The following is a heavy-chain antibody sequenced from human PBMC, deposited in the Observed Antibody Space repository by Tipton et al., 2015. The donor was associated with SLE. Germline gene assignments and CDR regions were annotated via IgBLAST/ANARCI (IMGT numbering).Heavy chain of an antibody. CDR3: ARFMISVGFDY. Sequence: TLSLTCTVSGGSMNIGVLYWGWIRQHPGKGLEWIGYISYSGSTYYNPSLKSRITISVDTSQNQFSLKLSSVTAADTAVYYCARFMISVGFDYWGQGMLVAVSS. D-gene: IGHD3-16*01. J-gene: IGHJ4*02. CDR2: ISYSGST. CDR1: GGSMNIGVLY. V-gene: IGHV4-31*03.